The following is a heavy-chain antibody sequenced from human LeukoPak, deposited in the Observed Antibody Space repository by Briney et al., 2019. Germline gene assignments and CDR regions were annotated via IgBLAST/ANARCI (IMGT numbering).Heavy chain of an antibody. CDR1: GFTFSSYG. CDR3: ARERIATASAGDF. CDR2: ISYDGSNK. J-gene: IGHJ4*02. D-gene: IGHD6-13*01. Sequence: GGSLRLSCAASGFTFSSYGMHWVRQAPGKGLEWVAVISYDGSNKYYADSVKGRFTISRDNSKNTLYLQMNSLRAEDTAVYYCARERIATASAGDFWGQGTLVTVSS. V-gene: IGHV3-30*03.